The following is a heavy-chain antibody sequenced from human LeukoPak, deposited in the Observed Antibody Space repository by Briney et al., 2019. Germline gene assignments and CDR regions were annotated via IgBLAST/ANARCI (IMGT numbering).Heavy chain of an antibody. J-gene: IGHJ5*02. CDR1: GGSISSSSYY. CDR3: ARKRAPYYDILTGPNNNWFDP. D-gene: IGHD3-9*01. CDR2: IYYSGST. Sequence: SETLSLTCTVPGGSISSSSYYWGWIRHPPGKGLEWIVSIYYSGSTYYNPSLKSRVTISVDTSKNQFSLKLSSVTAADTAVYYCARKRAPYYDILTGPNNNWFDPWGQGTLVTVSS. V-gene: IGHV4-39*01.